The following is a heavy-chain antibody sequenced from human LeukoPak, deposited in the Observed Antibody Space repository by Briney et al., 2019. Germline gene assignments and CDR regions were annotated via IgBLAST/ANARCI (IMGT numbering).Heavy chain of an antibody. CDR1: GFTFSDYY. CDR3: ARFRNSYVDY. CDR2: ISSSGSTI. V-gene: IGHV3-11*01. Sequence: ETGGPLRLSCAASGFTFSDYYTRWIRQAPGKGLEWVSYISSSGSTIYYADSVKGRFTISRDNAKNSLYLQMNSLRAEDTAVYYCARFRNSYVDYWGQGTLVTVSS. D-gene: IGHD5-18*01. J-gene: IGHJ4*02.